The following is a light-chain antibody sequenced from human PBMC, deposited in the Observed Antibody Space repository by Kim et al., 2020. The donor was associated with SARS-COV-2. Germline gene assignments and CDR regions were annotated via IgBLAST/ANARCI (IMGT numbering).Light chain of an antibody. CDR2: PDR. V-gene: IGLV3-1*01. CDR3: QAWDSSTAV. CDR1: KLWDKY. J-gene: IGLJ2*01. Sequence: VSPGQTASITCSVDKLWDKYACWYQQKPGQSPVMVFYPDRKRPAGFPERFSGSNSGNTATLTISGTQAMDEADYYCQAWDSSTAVFGGGTQLTVL.